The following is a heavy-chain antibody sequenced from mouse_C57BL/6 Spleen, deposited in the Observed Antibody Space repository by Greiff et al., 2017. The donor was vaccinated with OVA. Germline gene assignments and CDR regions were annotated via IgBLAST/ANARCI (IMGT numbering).Heavy chain of an antibody. D-gene: IGHD2-1*01. CDR1: GYAFSSSW. Sequence: QVQLQQSGPELVKPGASVKISCKASGYAFSSSWMNWVKQRPGKGLEWIGRIYPGDGDTNYNGKFKGKATLTADKSSSTAYMQLSSLTSEDSAVYFCARDGNHGFAYWGQGTLVTVSA. V-gene: IGHV1-82*01. J-gene: IGHJ3*01. CDR2: IYPGDGDT. CDR3: ARDGNHGFAY.